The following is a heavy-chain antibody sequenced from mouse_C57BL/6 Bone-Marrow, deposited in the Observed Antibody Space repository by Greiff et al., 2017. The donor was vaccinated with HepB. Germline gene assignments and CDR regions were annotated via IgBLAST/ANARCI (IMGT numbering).Heavy chain of an antibody. CDR2: ISYDGSN. V-gene: IGHV3-6*01. D-gene: IGHD2-5*01. J-gene: IGHJ3*01. CDR3: ARAYYSNYFAY. CDR1: GYSITSGYY. Sequence: EVQLVESGPGLVKPSQSLSLTCSVTGYSITSGYYWNWIRQFPGNKLEWMGYISYDGSNNYNPSLKNRISITRDTSKNQFFLKLNPVTTEDTATYYCARAYYSNYFAYWGQGTLVTVSA.